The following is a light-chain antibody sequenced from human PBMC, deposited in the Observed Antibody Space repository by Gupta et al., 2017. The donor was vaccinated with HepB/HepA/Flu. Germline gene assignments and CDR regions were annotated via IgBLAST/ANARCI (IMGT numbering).Light chain of an antibody. V-gene: IGKV3-15*01. CDR1: QSVNDD. CDR3: HQYWTWPQT. Sequence: EILLTHTPATLSVFPGESATLSCRAPQSVNDDLAWYQQKPGQAPRLLIYGANLRATRVPTRFSGGGSGTDFTLTISRLHPDDFAIYYCHQYWTWPQTFGQGTKVEIK. J-gene: IGKJ1*01. CDR2: GAN.